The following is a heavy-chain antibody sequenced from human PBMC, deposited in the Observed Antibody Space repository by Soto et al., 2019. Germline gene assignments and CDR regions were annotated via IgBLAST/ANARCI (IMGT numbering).Heavy chain of an antibody. CDR1: GYTFTNYD. J-gene: IGHJ2*01. CDR3: ARGRSSYGDYVNWYFDL. Sequence: QVQLVQSGAEVKKPGALVKVSCKASGYTFTNYDINWVRQATGQGLEWMGWMNPNSGNTGHAQKFQGRVTMTRNTSISTAYMELSSLRSDDTAVYYCARGRSSYGDYVNWYFDLWGRGTLVTVSS. CDR2: MNPNSGNT. D-gene: IGHD4-17*01. V-gene: IGHV1-8*01.